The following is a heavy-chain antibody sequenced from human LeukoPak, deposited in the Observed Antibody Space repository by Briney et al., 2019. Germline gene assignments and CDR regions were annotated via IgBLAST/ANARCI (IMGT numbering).Heavy chain of an antibody. CDR1: GGTFSSYA. D-gene: IGHD3-16*01. Sequence: GASVKVSCKASGGTFSSYAISWVRQAPGQGLEWMGRIIPILGIANYAQKFQGRVMITADKSTSTAYMELRSLSSDDTAVYYCARGRQLHLGELFPFAEFFQPWGQGTLVTVFS. V-gene: IGHV1-69*04. CDR2: IIPILGIA. J-gene: IGHJ1*01. CDR3: ARGRQLHLGELFPFAEFFQP.